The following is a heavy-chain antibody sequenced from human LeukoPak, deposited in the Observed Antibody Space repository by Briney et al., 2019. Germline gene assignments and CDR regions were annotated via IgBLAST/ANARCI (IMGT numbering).Heavy chain of an antibody. CDR1: GFTFSSYS. D-gene: IGHD5-18*01. CDR3: ARDGNVDTAMFFDY. V-gene: IGHV3-48*01. CDR2: ISTSTTTI. J-gene: IGHJ4*02. Sequence: GGSLRLSCEASGFTFSSYSMNWVRQAPGKGLEWISYISTSTTTIYYANSVKGRFTISRDNAKKSLYLQMNSLRAEDTAVYYCARDGNVDTAMFFDYWGQGTLVTVSS.